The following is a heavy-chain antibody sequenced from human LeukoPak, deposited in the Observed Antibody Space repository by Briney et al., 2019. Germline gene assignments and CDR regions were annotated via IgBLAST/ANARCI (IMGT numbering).Heavy chain of an antibody. J-gene: IGHJ4*02. V-gene: IGHV4-34*01. CDR1: GGSFSGYY. CDR2: INHSGST. Sequence: PSETLSLTCAVYGGSFSGYYWSWIRQPPGKGLEWIGEINHSGSTNYNPSLKSQVTISVDTSKNQFSLKLSSVTAADTAVYYCASRMGSGFDYWGQGTLVTVSS. D-gene: IGHD6-19*01. CDR3: ASRMGSGFDY.